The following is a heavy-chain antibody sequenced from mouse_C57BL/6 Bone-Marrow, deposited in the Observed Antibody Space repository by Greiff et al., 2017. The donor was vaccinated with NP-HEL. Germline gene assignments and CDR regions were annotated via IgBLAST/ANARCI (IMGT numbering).Heavy chain of an antibody. D-gene: IGHD1-1*01. CDR3: ARVPLYYGSSYWYFDV. Sequence: DVMLVESGGGLVKPGGSLKLSCAASGFTFSSYAMSWVRQTPEKRLEWVATISDGGSYTYYPDNVKGRITISRDNAKNNLYLQMSHLKSEDTAMYYCARVPLYYGSSYWYFDVWGTGTTVTVSS. J-gene: IGHJ1*03. V-gene: IGHV5-4*03. CDR2: ISDGGSYT. CDR1: GFTFSSYA.